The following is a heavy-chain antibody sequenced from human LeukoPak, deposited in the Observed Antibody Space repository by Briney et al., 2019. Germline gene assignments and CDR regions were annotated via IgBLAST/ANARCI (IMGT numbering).Heavy chain of an antibody. CDR1: GGSLSSGGYY. CDR2: IYYSGST. CDR3: ARDLGCSSTSCPEDYYYYGMDV. J-gene: IGHJ6*04. V-gene: IGHV4-31*03. Sequence: SQTLSLTCTVSGGSLSSGGYYWRWIRQHPGKGLEWIGYIYYSGSTYYNPSLKSRVTISVDTSKNQFSLKLSSVTAADTAVYYCARDLGCSSTSCPEDYYYYGMDVWGKGTTVTVSS. D-gene: IGHD2-2*01.